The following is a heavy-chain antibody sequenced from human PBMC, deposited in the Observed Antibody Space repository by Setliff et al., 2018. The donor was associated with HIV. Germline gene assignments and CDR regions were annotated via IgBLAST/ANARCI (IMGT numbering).Heavy chain of an antibody. V-gene: IGHV5-51*01. Sequence: GESLKISCKGSGYSFITYWIGWVRQRPGKGLEWMGIMNPDGSNTRYSPSLQGQVTISVDESISTAYLQWSSLKASDTAFYYCARFYGSYDVGGFDIWGQGTKVTVS. CDR1: GYSFITYW. D-gene: IGHD3-16*01. CDR2: MNPDGSNT. J-gene: IGHJ3*02. CDR3: ARFYGSYDVGGFDI.